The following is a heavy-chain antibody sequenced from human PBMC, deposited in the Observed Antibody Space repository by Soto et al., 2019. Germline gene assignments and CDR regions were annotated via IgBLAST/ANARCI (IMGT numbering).Heavy chain of an antibody. D-gene: IGHD3-22*01. Sequence: SETLSLTCTVSGGSISSYYWSWIRQPPGKGLEWIGYVYYSGDTNYNPPLKSRVTISVDTSKNQLSLNLFSVTAADTAVYYCARLGAYYQSLDPWGPGTLVTVSS. V-gene: IGHV4-59*08. CDR2: VYYSGDT. J-gene: IGHJ5*02. CDR1: GGSISSYY. CDR3: ARLGAYYQSLDP.